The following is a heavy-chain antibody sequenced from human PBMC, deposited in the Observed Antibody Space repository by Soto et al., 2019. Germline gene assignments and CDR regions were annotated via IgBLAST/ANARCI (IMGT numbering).Heavy chain of an antibody. CDR2: ISSSSSYI. Sequence: EVQLVESGGGLVKPGGSLRLSCAASGFTFSSYSMNWVRQAPGKGLEWVSSISSSSSYIYYADSVKGRFTISRDNAKNSLYLQMNSLRAEDTAVYYCARGGSGTFTPLHWGQGTLVTVSS. J-gene: IGHJ4*02. D-gene: IGHD1-26*01. CDR3: ARGGSGTFTPLH. V-gene: IGHV3-21*01. CDR1: GFTFSSYS.